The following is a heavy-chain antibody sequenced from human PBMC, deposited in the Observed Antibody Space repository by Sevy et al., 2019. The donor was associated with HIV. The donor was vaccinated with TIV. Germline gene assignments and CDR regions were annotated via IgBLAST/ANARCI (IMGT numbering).Heavy chain of an antibody. Sequence: ASVKVSCKASGYTFTSYGISWVRQAPGQGLEWMGWFSAYYGNTNYAQKLQGRGTMTTDTSTSTAYMELRSLRSDETAVYYWAKDSLGYCSSTSCYTAERWNWFDPWVQGTLVTVSS. CDR2: FSAYYGNT. CDR1: GYTFTSYG. J-gene: IGHJ5*02. V-gene: IGHV1-18*04. D-gene: IGHD2-2*02. CDR3: AKDSLGYCSSTSCYTAERWNWFDP.